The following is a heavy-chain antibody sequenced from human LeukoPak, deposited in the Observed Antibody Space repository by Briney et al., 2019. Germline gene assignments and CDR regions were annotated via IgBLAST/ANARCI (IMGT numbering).Heavy chain of an antibody. D-gene: IGHD4-17*01. Sequence: GASVKVSCKASGYTFTSYDINWVRQATGQGLEWMGWMNPNSGNTGYAQKFQGRVTMTRNTSISTAYMELSSLRSEDTAVYYCARDSQAVTQLYGMDVWGQGTTVTVSS. CDR1: GYTFTSYD. CDR3: ARDSQAVTQLYGMDV. CDR2: MNPNSGNT. J-gene: IGHJ6*02. V-gene: IGHV1-8*01.